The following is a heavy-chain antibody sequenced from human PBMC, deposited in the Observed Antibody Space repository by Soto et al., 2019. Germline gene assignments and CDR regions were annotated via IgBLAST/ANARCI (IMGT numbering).Heavy chain of an antibody. CDR3: ATRTPAAIDYYGMDV. D-gene: IGHD2-2*02. V-gene: IGHV5-10-1*01. J-gene: IGHJ6*02. CDR1: GYSFTSYW. Sequence: GESLKISCKGSGYSFTSYWISWVRQMPGKGLEWMGRIDPSDSYTNYSPSFQGHVTISADKSISTAYLQWSSLKASDTAMYYCATRTPAAIDYYGMDVWGQGTTVTVSS. CDR2: IDPSDSYT.